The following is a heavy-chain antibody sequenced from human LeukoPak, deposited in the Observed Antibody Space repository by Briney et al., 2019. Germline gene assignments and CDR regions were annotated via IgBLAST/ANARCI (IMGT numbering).Heavy chain of an antibody. Sequence: GGSLRLSCAASGFTFSSYSMNWVRQAPGKGLEWVSSISSSSSYIYYADSVKGRFTISRDNAKNSLYLQMNSLRAEDTAVYYCARMQLWANIDYWGQGTLVTVSP. CDR1: GFTFSSYS. V-gene: IGHV3-21*01. CDR3: ARMQLWANIDY. CDR2: ISSSSSYI. D-gene: IGHD5-18*01. J-gene: IGHJ4*02.